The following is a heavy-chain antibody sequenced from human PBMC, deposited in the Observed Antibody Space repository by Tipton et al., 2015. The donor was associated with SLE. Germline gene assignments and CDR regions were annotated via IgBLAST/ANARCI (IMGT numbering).Heavy chain of an antibody. CDR2: IYYSGST. D-gene: IGHD6-13*01. CDR1: GGSISSGGYY. CDR3: ARGGYSSSWYWFDP. J-gene: IGHJ5*02. V-gene: IGHV4-61*08. Sequence: LRLSCTVSGGSISSGGYYWSWIRQHPGKGLEWIGYIYYSGSTNYNPSLKSRVTISVDTSKNQFSLKLSSVTAADTAVYYCARGGYSSSWYWFDPWGQGTLVTVSS.